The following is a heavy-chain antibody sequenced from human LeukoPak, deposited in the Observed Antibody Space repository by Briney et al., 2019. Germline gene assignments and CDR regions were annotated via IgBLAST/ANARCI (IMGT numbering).Heavy chain of an antibody. V-gene: IGHV3-15*01. J-gene: IGHJ4*02. CDR3: TTLRSTATDY. CDR1: GFTFSNAW. Sequence: GGSLRLSCAASGFTFSNAWMSWVRQAPGKGLEWVGHIKSKTDGGTTDYAAPVKGRFTISRDDSKNTLYLQMNSLKIEDTAVYYCTTLRSTATDYWGQGTLVTVSS. D-gene: IGHD2-2*01. CDR2: IKSKTDGGTT.